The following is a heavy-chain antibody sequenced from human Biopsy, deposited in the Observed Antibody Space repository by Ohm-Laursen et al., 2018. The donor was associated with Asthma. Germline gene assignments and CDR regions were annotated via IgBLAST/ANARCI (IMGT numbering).Heavy chain of an antibody. J-gene: IGHJ1*01. D-gene: IGHD3-3*01. V-gene: IGHV3-11*01. CDR1: GFAVSRDY. CDR3: ARTFHFWSPYHAEHFQL. Sequence: SLRLSCSAPGFAVSRDYMFWVRQAPGKGLEWVSSISSSGSTRYPAESVMGRFTISRDNDRNSLFLQMTSLRAEDTGIYYCARTFHFWSPYHAEHFQLWGQGTLVTVSS. CDR2: ISSSGSTR.